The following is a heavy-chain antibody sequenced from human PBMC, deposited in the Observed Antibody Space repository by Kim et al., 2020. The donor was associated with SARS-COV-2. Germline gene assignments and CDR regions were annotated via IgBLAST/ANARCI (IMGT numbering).Heavy chain of an antibody. Sequence: NPSLESRVIISVDTSKHQFSLRLCSVTAADTGVYYCATARRDGYNFGFDYWGQGTLVTVSS. D-gene: IGHD5-12*01. CDR3: ATARRDGYNFGFDY. J-gene: IGHJ4*02. V-gene: IGHV4-31*02.